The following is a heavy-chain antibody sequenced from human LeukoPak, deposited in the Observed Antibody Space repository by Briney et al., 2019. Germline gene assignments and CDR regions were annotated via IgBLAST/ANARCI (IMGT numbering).Heavy chain of an antibody. V-gene: IGHV4-59*01. CDR1: GGSISSYY. J-gene: IGHJ6*03. Sequence: SETLSLTCTVSGGSISSYYWSWIRQPPGKGLEWIGYIYYSGSTNYNPSLKSRVTISVDTSKNQFSLKLSSATAADTAVYYCARAYSNLYYYMDVWGKGTTVTVSS. CDR3: ARAYSNLYYYMDV. D-gene: IGHD4-11*01. CDR2: IYYSGST.